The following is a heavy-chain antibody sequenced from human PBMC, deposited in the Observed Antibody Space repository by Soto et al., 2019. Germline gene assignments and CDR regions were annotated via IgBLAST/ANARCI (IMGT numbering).Heavy chain of an antibody. V-gene: IGHV3-48*01. CDR2: ISGSGAII. CDR3: ARGSGSSWFFI. CDR1: GFTFSREN. J-gene: IGHJ4*02. Sequence: EVQLVESGGGLVQPGGSLRLSCAASGFTFSRENMNWVRQAPGKGLQWIAYISGSGAIIDQADSLKARFTISRDNAKNTLYLQINNLRPEDTAVYFCARGSGSSWFFICGQGTLVTVSS. D-gene: IGHD6-13*01.